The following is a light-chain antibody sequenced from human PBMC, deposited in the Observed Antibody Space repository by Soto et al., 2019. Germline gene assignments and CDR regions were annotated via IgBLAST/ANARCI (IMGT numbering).Light chain of an antibody. CDR3: QQYGSSLYT. J-gene: IGKJ2*01. CDR2: GAS. V-gene: IGKV3-20*01. CDR1: QSVSSSY. Sequence: EIVLTQSPGTLSLSPGERATLACRASQSVSSSYLAWYQQKPGQAPRLLIYGASSRATGIPDRFGGSGSGTDFTLTISRLEPEDFAGYYCQQYGSSLYTFGQGTKLEIK.